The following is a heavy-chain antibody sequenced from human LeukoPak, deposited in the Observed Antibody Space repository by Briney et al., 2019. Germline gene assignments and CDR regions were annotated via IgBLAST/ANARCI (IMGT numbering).Heavy chain of an antibody. CDR3: TRWYYDSSGYRYFGY. CDR2: IYYTGST. Sequence: SETLSLTCTVSGGSISNYYWNWIRQPPGKGLEWIGYIYYTGSTNYNPSLKSRVTISVDTSKNQFSLKLRSVTAADTAVYYCTRWYYDSSGYRYFGYWGQGILVTVSS. J-gene: IGHJ4*02. CDR1: GGSISNYY. D-gene: IGHD3-22*01. V-gene: IGHV4-59*01.